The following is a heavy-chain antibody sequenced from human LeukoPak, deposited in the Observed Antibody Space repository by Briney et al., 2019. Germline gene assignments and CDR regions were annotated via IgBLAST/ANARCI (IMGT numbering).Heavy chain of an antibody. Sequence: PSETLSLTCTVSGGSISSSSYYWGWIRQPPGKGLEWIGSIYYSGSTYYNPSLKSRVTISVDTSKNQFSLKLSSVTAADTAVYYCARRAGLLDAFDIWGQGTMVTVSS. CDR2: IYYSGST. J-gene: IGHJ3*02. CDR1: GGSISSSSYY. D-gene: IGHD2-21*01. V-gene: IGHV4-39*01. CDR3: ARRAGLLDAFDI.